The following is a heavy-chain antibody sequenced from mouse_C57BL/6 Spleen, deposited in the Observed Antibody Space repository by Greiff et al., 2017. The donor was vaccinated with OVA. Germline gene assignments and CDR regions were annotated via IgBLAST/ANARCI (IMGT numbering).Heavy chain of an antibody. CDR3: ARHITTVVALYYFDY. CDR1: GFTFSSYG. D-gene: IGHD1-1*01. Sequence: EVHLVESGGDLVKPGGSLKLSCAASGFTFSSYGMSWVRQTPDKRLEWVATISSGGSYTYYPDSVKGRFTISRDNAKNTLYLQMSSLKSEDTAMYYCARHITTVVALYYFDYWGQGTTLTVSS. V-gene: IGHV5-6*01. J-gene: IGHJ2*01. CDR2: ISSGGSYT.